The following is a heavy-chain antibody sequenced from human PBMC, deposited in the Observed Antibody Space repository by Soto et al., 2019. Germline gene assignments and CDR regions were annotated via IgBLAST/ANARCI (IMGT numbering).Heavy chain of an antibody. J-gene: IGHJ5*02. CDR2: IVPIFTLT. D-gene: IGHD3-16*01. CDR1: GDTFSNYA. V-gene: IGHV1-69*13. Sequence: ASVKVSCKVSGDTFSNYAINWVRQAPGQGLEWMGAIVPIFTLTNYAQKFQGRVTITADESTITAYMELSSLRSEDTAVYYCARTQSGELYLLPWGQGTLVTVSS. CDR3: ARTQSGELYLLP.